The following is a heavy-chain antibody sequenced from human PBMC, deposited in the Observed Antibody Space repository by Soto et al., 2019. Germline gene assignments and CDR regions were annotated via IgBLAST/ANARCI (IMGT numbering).Heavy chain of an antibody. CDR2: ISYDGSNK. V-gene: IGHV3-30*18. CDR1: GFTFSSYG. D-gene: IGHD2-21*02. CDR3: AKDKVSVVVTAPFDY. J-gene: IGHJ4*02. Sequence: QVQLVESGGGVVQPGRSLRLSCAASGFTFSSYGMDWVRQAPGKGLEWVAVISYDGSNKYYADSVKGRFTISRDNSKNSLYLQMNSLRAEDTAVYYCAKDKVSVVVTAPFDYWGQGTLVTVSS.